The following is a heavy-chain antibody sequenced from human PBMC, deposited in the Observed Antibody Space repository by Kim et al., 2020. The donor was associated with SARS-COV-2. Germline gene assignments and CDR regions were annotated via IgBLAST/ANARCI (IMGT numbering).Heavy chain of an antibody. J-gene: IGHJ4*02. V-gene: IGHV1-18*01. CDR1: GYTFTSYG. CDR3: ARDPDYGSAFDY. CDR2: ISAYNGNT. Sequence: ASVKVSCTASGYTFTSYGISWVRQAPGQGLEWMGWISAYNGNTNYAQKLQGRVTMTTDTSTSTAYMELRSLRSDDTAVYYCARDPDYGSAFDYWGQGTLVTVSS. D-gene: IGHD3-10*01.